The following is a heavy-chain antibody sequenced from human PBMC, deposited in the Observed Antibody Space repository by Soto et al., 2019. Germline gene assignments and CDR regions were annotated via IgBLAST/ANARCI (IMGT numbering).Heavy chain of an antibody. CDR1: GFSFSVYG. J-gene: IGHJ4*02. CDR3: AAWAEGATEVH. V-gene: IGHV3-33*01. CDR2: IWYDASKQ. Sequence: GGSLRLSCETSGFSFSVYGMHWVRQAPGKGLEWVAVIWYDASKQFYAASVEGRFTISRDNSKAILYLQMNSLRAEDTAVYYCAAWAEGATEVHWGQGSLVTVSS. D-gene: IGHD2-15*01.